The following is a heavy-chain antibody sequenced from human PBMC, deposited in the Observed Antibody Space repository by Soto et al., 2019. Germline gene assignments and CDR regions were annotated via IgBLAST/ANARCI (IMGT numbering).Heavy chain of an antibody. J-gene: IGHJ4*02. D-gene: IGHD3-22*01. V-gene: IGHV1-3*01. CDR1: KYTFTNYA. CDR3: ARGERYYYDSSGYFGFDD. Sequence: QVQLVQSGAEVKKPGASVKVSCKASKYTFTNYAIHCVRQAPGQRLEWMGWINAGNGHTKYSQKFQARVTITRDTSVSTAYMELSSLRSEDTAVYYCARGERYYYDSSGYFGFDDWGQGTLVTVSS. CDR2: INAGNGHT.